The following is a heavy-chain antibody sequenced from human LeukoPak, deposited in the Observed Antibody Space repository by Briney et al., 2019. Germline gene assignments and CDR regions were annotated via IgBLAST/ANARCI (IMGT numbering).Heavy chain of an antibody. V-gene: IGHV3-9*01. CDR1: GFTFDDYA. Sequence: GRSLRLSCAASGFTFDDYAMHWVRQAPGKGLEWVSGISWNSGSRGYADSVKGRFTSSRDSAQNSLYLQMNSLRAEDTALYYCAKDISDFWSGSYFDYWGQGTLVTVSS. CDR2: ISWNSGSR. J-gene: IGHJ4*02. D-gene: IGHD3-3*01. CDR3: AKDISDFWSGSYFDY.